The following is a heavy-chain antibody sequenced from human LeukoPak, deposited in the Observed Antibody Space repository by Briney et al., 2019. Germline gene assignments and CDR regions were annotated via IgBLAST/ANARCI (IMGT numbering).Heavy chain of an antibody. D-gene: IGHD3-3*01. CDR1: GFTFSSYE. Sequence: PGGSLRLSCAASGFTFSSYEMNWVRQPPGKGLEWISYISSSGTTIYYADSVKGRFTISRDNAKNSLYLQMNSLRAEDTAVYYCARRFLEEDVWSKGTTVTVSS. J-gene: IGHJ6*04. CDR2: ISSSGTTI. V-gene: IGHV3-48*03. CDR3: ARRFLEEDV.